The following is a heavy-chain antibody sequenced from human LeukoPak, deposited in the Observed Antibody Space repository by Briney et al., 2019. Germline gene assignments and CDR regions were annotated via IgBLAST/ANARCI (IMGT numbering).Heavy chain of an antibody. CDR1: GFTLTSFD. Sequence: GGSLRLSCAASGFTLTSFDMHWVRQAPGKGLEWVSYINSGFFTTIYYAASVQGRFTISRDNAKNSLYLQMNSLRAEDTAIYSCVTDWPVWWGQGTLVTVSS. CDR3: VTDWPVW. J-gene: IGHJ4*02. CDR2: INSGFFTTI. V-gene: IGHV3-48*01. D-gene: IGHD3-16*01.